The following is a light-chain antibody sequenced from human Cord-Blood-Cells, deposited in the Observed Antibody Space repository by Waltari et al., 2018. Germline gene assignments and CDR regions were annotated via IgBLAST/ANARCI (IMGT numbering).Light chain of an antibody. Sequence: QSALTQPRSVSGSPGQSVTISCPGTSIDVGGYNYVSWYQQPPGKAPKLMIYAVSKRPAGVPDRLSGSKSGKTSSLTISGLQAEEEAYYYCCSFAGSYTWVFGGGTKLTVL. V-gene: IGLV2-11*01. CDR2: AVS. CDR1: SIDVGGYNY. J-gene: IGLJ3*02. CDR3: CSFAGSYTWV.